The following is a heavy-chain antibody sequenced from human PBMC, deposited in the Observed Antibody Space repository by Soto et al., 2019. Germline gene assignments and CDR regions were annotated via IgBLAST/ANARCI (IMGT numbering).Heavy chain of an antibody. D-gene: IGHD4-17*01. V-gene: IGHV4-34*01. CDR2: INHSGST. J-gene: IGHJ6*03. CDR1: GGSFSGYD. Sequence: SETLSLTCAVYGGSFSGYDWSWIRQPPGKGLEWIGEINHSGSTNYNPSLKSRVTISVDTSKNQFSLKLSSVTAADTAVYYCARGVTTGLYYYYYYMDVWGKGTTVTVSS. CDR3: ARGVTTGLYYYYYYMDV.